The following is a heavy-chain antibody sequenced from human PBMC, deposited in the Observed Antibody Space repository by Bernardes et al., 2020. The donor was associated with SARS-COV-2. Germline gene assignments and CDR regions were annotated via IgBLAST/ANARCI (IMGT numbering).Heavy chain of an antibody. J-gene: IGHJ2*01. CDR1: GFSLSTIGMC. D-gene: IGHD1-26*01. CDR3: ARTIVGATNWYFDL. Sequence: GPTLAKPTQTLTLTCTFSGFSLSTIGMCVSWIRQPPGKALEWLARIDWDDDKYYSTSLKTRLTISKDTSKNQVVLTVTNMDPVDTATYYCARTIVGATNWYFDLWGRGTLVTVSS. V-gene: IGHV2-70*11. CDR2: IDWDDDK.